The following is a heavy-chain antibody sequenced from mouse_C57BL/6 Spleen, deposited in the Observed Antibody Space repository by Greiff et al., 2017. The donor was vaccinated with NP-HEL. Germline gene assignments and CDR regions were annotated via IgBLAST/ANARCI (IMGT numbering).Heavy chain of an antibody. Sequence: EVKLVESGGGLVQPGGSMKLSCVASGFTFSNYWMNWVRQSPEKGLEWVAQIRLKSDNYATHYAESVKGRFTISRDDSKSSVYLQMNNLRAEDTGIYYCTGSATVVAWDWYFDVWGTGTTVTVSS. J-gene: IGHJ1*03. CDR1: GFTFSNYW. D-gene: IGHD1-1*01. V-gene: IGHV6-3*01. CDR2: IRLKSDNYAT. CDR3: TGSATVVAWDWYFDV.